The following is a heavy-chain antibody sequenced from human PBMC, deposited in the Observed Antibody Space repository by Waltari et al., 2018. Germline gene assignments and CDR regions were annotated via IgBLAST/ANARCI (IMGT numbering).Heavy chain of an antibody. D-gene: IGHD2-21*02. Sequence: EVQLVESGGGLVQPGGSLRLSCAASGVTLSSCAMSWGDQAPGKGLGWVSAISGSGGSTYYADSVKGRFTISRDNSKNTLYLQMNSLRAEDTAVYYCARRLPPGAFDIWGQGTMVTVSS. CDR1: GVTLSSCA. J-gene: IGHJ3*02. CDR2: ISGSGGST. V-gene: IGHV3-23*04. CDR3: ARRLPPGAFDI.